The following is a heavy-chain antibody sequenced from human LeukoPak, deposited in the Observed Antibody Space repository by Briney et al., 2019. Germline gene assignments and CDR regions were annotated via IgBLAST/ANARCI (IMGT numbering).Heavy chain of an antibody. V-gene: IGHV1-2*02. J-gene: IGHJ4*02. CDR3: ARDRARVEGQLGSFDY. D-gene: IGHD5-18*01. CDR2: INPNSGGT. CDR1: GYTFIGYY. Sequence: GASVKVSCKASGYTFIGYYMHWVRQAPGQGLEWMGWINPNSGGTNYAQKFQGRVTMTRDTSSSAAYMELGRLRSDDTAVYYCARDRARVEGQLGSFDYWGQGTLVTVSS.